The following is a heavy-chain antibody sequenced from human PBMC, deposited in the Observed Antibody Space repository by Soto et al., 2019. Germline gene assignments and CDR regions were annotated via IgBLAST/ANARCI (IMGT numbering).Heavy chain of an antibody. D-gene: IGHD3-3*01. V-gene: IGHV3-23*01. CDR3: AKDPGGYDFWGGYYNDKNWSAP. CDR1: GFTFSSYA. Sequence: GGSLRLSCAASGFTFSSYAMSWVRQAPGKGLEWVSAISGSGGSTYYADSVKGRFTISRDNSKNTLYLQMNSLRAEDTAVYYSAKDPGGYDFWGGYYNDKNWSAPGGQGTLVPVSS. J-gene: IGHJ5*02. CDR2: ISGSGGST.